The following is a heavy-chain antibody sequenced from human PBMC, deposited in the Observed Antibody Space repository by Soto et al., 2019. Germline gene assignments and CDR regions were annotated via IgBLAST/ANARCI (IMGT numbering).Heavy chain of an antibody. CDR1: GYTFTNHY. D-gene: IGHD3-10*01. Sequence: QVQLEQSGAEVKKSGASVKVSCKASGYTFTNHYIHWVRQGPGQGPEWMGTINPSGGKTDYAQKFKGRVTLTSDTPTSTVYMELRSLRSEDTAIYYCARDEYHYGSGSSYSTLDDWGQGTLVTVSS. V-gene: IGHV1-46*01. J-gene: IGHJ4*02. CDR2: INPSGGKT. CDR3: ARDEYHYGSGSSYSTLDD.